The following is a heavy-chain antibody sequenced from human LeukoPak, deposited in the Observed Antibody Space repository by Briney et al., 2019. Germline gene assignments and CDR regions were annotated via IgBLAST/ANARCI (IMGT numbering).Heavy chain of an antibody. CDR1: GGSISSGGYS. J-gene: IGHJ4*02. V-gene: IGHV4-30-2*01. Sequence: PSETLSLTCAVSGGSISSGGYSWSWIRQPPGKGLEWIGYIYHSGSTNYNPSLKSRVTISVDTSKNQFSLKLSSVTAADTAVYYCARGPHYYDSSGSNFDYWGQGTLVTVSS. CDR2: IYHSGST. CDR3: ARGPHYYDSSGSNFDY. D-gene: IGHD3-22*01.